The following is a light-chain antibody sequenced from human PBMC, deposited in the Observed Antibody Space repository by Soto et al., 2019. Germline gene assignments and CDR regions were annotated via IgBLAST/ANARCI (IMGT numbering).Light chain of an antibody. CDR3: QQSYSTTWT. J-gene: IGKJ1*01. CDR2: AAS. CDR1: QGISTY. V-gene: IGKV1-39*01. Sequence: DIQMTQSPSSLSASVGDRVTITCRASQGISTYLNWYQQKPGKAPKLLIYAASSLQSGVPSRFSGSGPETDFTLTISSLQPEDFATYSCQQSYSTTWTFGQGTKV.